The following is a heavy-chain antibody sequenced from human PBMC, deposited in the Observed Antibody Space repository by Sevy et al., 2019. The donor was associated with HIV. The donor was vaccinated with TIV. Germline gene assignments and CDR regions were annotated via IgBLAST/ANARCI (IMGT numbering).Heavy chain of an antibody. V-gene: IGHV3-74*01. D-gene: IGHD3-16*01. CDR2: LNYDGSYT. CDR3: ARSKVGVGDAFDI. J-gene: IGHJ3*02. Sequence: GGSLRLACAASGFTFSSHWMQWVRRAPGKGLVWVSRLNYDGSYTNYADSVKGRFTISRDNAKSTLYLQMNSLRAEDTALYYCARSKVGVGDAFDIWDQGTMVTVSS. CDR1: GFTFSSHW.